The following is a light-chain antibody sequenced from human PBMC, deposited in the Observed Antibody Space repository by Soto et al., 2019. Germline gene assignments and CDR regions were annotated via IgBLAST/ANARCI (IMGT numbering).Light chain of an antibody. J-gene: IGKJ4*01. CDR2: DAS. CDR1: QTVRNNY. Sequence: EFVLTQSPGTLSLSPGERATLSCRASQTVRNNYLAWYQQKPGQAPRLLIYDASSRATGIPDRFSGGGSGEEVTVGISRLEPEDFAVDYCQQFSSYHRTLGGGTKVDI. V-gene: IGKV3-20*01. CDR3: QQFSSYHRT.